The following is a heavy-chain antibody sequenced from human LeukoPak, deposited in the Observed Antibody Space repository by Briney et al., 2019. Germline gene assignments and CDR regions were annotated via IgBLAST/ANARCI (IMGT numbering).Heavy chain of an antibody. CDR1: GYTFTRFG. D-gene: IGHD2/OR15-2a*01. V-gene: IGHV1-18*01. CDR3: ARDPGSFFNNTGWLNWFDP. Sequence: APVKVSCKGSGYTFTRFGVSWVRQAPGQGLEWMGWISAYSGNTKYAEKFQGRVTMTTDTSTSTVYMELRSLRSDDTALYYCARDPGSFFNNTGWLNWFDPWGQGTLVTVSS. CDR2: ISAYSGNT. J-gene: IGHJ5*02.